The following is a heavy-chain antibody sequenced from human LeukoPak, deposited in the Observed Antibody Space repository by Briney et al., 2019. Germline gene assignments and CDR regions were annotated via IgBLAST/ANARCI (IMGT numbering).Heavy chain of an antibody. J-gene: IGHJ4*02. CDR3: ARGAAVAGGGLDY. D-gene: IGHD6-19*01. V-gene: IGHV1-8*01. Sequence: ASVKVSCKASGYTFTSYDINWVRQATGQGLEWMGWMNPNSGNTGYAQNFQGRVTMTRYTSISTAYMELSSLRSEDTAVYYCARGAAVAGGGLDYWGQGTLVTVSS. CDR2: MNPNSGNT. CDR1: GYTFTSYD.